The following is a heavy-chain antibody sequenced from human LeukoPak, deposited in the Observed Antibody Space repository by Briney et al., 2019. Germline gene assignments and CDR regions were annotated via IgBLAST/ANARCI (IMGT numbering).Heavy chain of an antibody. J-gene: IGHJ4*02. CDR3: ARDSSSSLDY. CDR1: GYSISSGYY. V-gene: IGHV4-38-2*02. D-gene: IGHD6-6*01. Sequence: PSETLSLTCTVSGYSISSGYYWGWIRQPPGKGLEWIGSIYHSGSTYYNPSLKSRVTISVDTSKNQFSLKLSSVTAADTAVYYCARDSSSSLDYWGREPWSPSPQ. CDR2: IYHSGST.